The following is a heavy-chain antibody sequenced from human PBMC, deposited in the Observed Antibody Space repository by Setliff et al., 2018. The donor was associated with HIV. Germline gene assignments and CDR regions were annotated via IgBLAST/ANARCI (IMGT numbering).Heavy chain of an antibody. V-gene: IGHV1-46*01. CDR1: GYTFTSYY. CDR3: VREGRGGHFDY. CDR2: IIPSTGNT. J-gene: IGHJ4*02. Sequence: ASVKVSCKASGYTFTSYYMHWVRQAPGQGLEWMTMIIPSTGNTNYAQKFQGRVTMTGDTSTNTVYMDLSSLGSEDTAVYYCVREGRGGHFDYWVQGTLVTVPQ.